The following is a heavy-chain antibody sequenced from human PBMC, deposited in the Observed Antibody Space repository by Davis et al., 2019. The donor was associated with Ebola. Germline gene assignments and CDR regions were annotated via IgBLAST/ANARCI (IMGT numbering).Heavy chain of an antibody. V-gene: IGHV1-69*13. CDR2: IIPLFGSA. CDR3: ARDRASRYGEFDY. D-gene: IGHD4-17*01. Sequence: AASVKVSCKASGGTFRNYGISWVRQAPGQGLEWMGGIIPLFGSANYAQKFQGRVTITADESTSTAYMELSSLRSEDTAVYYCARDRASRYGEFDYWGQGTLVTVSS. J-gene: IGHJ4*02. CDR1: GGTFRNYG.